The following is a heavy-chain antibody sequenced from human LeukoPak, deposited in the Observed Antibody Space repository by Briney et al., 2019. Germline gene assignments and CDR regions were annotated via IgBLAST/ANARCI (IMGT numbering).Heavy chain of an antibody. D-gene: IGHD3-22*01. CDR1: GFTFSSYA. Sequence: PGGSLRLSRVASGFTFSSYAMSWVRQAPGKGLEWVSLISTSSRTHYADSMKGRFTISRDNSRNTLYLQINSLRAEDTAVYYCAKDLDSTGSWPPEYFQHWGQGSLVTVSS. CDR3: AKDLDSTGSWPPEYFQH. J-gene: IGHJ1*01. V-gene: IGHV3-23*01. CDR2: ISTSSRT.